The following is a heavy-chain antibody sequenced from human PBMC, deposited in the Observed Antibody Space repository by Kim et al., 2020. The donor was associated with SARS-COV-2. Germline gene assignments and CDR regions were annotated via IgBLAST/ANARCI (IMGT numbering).Heavy chain of an antibody. CDR2: INHSGST. CDR3: ASWSIMITFGGVRS. CDR1: GGSFSGYY. V-gene: IGHV4-34*01. Sequence: SETLSLTCAVYGGSFSGYYWSWIRQPPGKGLEWIGEINHSGSTNYNPSLKSRVTISVDTSKNQFSLKLSSVTAADTAVYYCASWSIMITFGGVRSWGQGTLVTVSS. J-gene: IGHJ5*02. D-gene: IGHD3-16*01.